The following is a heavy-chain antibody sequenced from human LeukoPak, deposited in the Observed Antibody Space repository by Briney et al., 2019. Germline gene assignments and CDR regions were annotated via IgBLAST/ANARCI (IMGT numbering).Heavy chain of an antibody. D-gene: IGHD4-17*01. J-gene: IGHJ5*02. CDR2: IKQDGSEK. CDR3: ARDLTTVTTNWFDP. CDR1: GFTFSSYW. V-gene: IGHV3-7*01. Sequence: GGSLRLSCAASGFTFSSYWMIWVRQAPGKGLEWVANIKQDGSEKYYVDSVKGRFTISRDNAKNSLYLQMNSLRAEDTAVYYCARDLTTVTTNWFDPWGQGTLVTVSS.